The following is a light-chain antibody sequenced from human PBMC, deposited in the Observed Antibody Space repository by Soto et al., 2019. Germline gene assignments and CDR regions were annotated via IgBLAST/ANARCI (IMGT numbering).Light chain of an antibody. CDR2: GAS. V-gene: IGKV3-20*01. CDR3: QQYGGSRT. Sequence: EIVLTQSPGTLSLSPGERATLSCRASQSVSSSYLAWYHQKPGQAPRLLIYGASSRATGIPDRFSGSGSVTDFTLTFSRLEPEDFAVYYCQQYGGSRTFGQGTKVEIK. J-gene: IGKJ1*01. CDR1: QSVSSSY.